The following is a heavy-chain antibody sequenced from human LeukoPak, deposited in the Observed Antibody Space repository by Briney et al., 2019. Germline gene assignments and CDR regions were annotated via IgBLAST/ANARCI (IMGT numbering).Heavy chain of an antibody. J-gene: IGHJ2*01. Sequence: SETLSLTCTVSGGSISSSSYYWVWIRQPPGKGLEWIGYKDYSGSTNYNRSLKSRVTISVDTSKNQFSLKLSSVTAADTAVYYCARVYYSSSYDYWYFDLWGRGTLVTVSS. CDR1: GGSISSSSYY. CDR2: KDYSGST. D-gene: IGHD6-13*01. CDR3: ARVYYSSSYDYWYFDL. V-gene: IGHV4-61*05.